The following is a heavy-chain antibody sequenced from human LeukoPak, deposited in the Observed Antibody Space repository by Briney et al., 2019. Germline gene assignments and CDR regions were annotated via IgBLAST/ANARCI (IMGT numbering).Heavy chain of an antibody. CDR2: ISTSSSYI. CDR3: ARSPGDNLRYNWNDDAFDI. V-gene: IGHV3-21*04. D-gene: IGHD1-1*01. CDR1: GFTFSHYS. J-gene: IGHJ3*02. Sequence: GGSLRLSCAASGFTFSHYSMNWVRQAPGKGLEWVSSISTSSSYIYYADSVKGRFTVSRNNAKNSLYLQMDSLRAEDTAVYYCARSPGDNLRYNWNDDAFDIWGQGTMVTVSS.